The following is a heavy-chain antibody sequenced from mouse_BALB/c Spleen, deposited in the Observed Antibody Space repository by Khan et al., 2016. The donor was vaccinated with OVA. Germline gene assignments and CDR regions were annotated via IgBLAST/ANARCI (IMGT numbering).Heavy chain of an antibody. Sequence: QVQLKESGTELARPGASVKLSCKVSGYIFIDYNINWVKQRTGQGLEWIGEISPGSGNTYYNENFKGKATLTADKSSSTAYMQLSSLTSEDSAVYFCAREWGYWFPYWGQGTLITVSA. CDR3: AREWGYWFPY. CDR1: GYIFIDYN. CDR2: ISPGSGNT. D-gene: IGHD3-1*01. V-gene: IGHV1-77*01. J-gene: IGHJ3*01.